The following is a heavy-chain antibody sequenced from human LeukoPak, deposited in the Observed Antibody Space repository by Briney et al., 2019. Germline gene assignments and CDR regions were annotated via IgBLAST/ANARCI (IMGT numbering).Heavy chain of an antibody. Sequence: GGSLRLSCAASGFTFSSYSMNWVRQAPGKGLEWVSYISSSSSTIYYADSVKGRFTISRDNAKNSLYLQMSSLRDEDTAVYYCARGRYFDWLFQGFYYFDYWGQGTLVTVSS. CDR2: ISSSSSTI. D-gene: IGHD3-9*01. V-gene: IGHV3-48*02. CDR3: ARGRYFDWLFQGFYYFDY. J-gene: IGHJ4*01. CDR1: GFTFSSYS.